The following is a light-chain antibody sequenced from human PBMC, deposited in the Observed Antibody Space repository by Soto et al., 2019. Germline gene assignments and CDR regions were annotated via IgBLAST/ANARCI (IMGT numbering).Light chain of an antibody. CDR1: SSDVGGYNY. Sequence: QSVLTQPASVSGSPGQSITISCTGTSSDVGGYNYVSWYQQHPGKAPKLMIYEVSNRPSGISNRFSGSKSGNTASLTIPGLQAQDEADYHCSSYTSSSTPSVFGTGTKVTVL. CDR2: EVS. CDR3: SSYTSSSTPSV. J-gene: IGLJ1*01. V-gene: IGLV2-14*01.